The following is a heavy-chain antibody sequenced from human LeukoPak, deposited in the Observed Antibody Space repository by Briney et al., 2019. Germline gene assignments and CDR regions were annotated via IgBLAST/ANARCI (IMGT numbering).Heavy chain of an antibody. Sequence: GGSLRLSCAASGFTVSSNYMSWVRQAPGKGLEWVSVIYSGGSTYYADSVKGRFTISRDNSKNTLYLQMNSLRAEDTAVYYCARVLEGSSWPIDYWGQGTVVTVSS. V-gene: IGHV3-66*02. D-gene: IGHD6-13*01. CDR1: GFTVSSNY. CDR2: IYSGGST. CDR3: ARVLEGSSWPIDY. J-gene: IGHJ4*02.